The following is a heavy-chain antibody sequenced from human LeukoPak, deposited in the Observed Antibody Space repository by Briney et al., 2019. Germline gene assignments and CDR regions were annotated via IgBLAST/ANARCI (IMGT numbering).Heavy chain of an antibody. J-gene: IGHJ4*02. V-gene: IGHV1-58*01. CDR1: GFTFTSSA. CDR3: AADTHDFWSTDY. D-gene: IGHD3-3*01. Sequence: GASVKVSCKASGFTFTSSAVQWVRQARGQRLEWIGWIVVGSGNTDYAQKFQERVTITRDMSTSTAYMELSSLRSEDTAVYYCAADTHDFWSTDYWGQGTLVTVSS. CDR2: IVVGSGNT.